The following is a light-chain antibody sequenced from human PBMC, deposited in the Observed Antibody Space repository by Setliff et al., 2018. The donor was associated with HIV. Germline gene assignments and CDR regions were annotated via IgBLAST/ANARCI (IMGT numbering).Light chain of an antibody. J-gene: IGKJ1*01. CDR2: AAS. CDR3: QQSYSTPWT. CDR1: QSISNY. V-gene: IGKV1-39*01. Sequence: DIQMTQSPSPVSASVGDRVTITCRASQSISNYFTWYQQKPHKAPQLLIFAASSLQSGVPSRFSGSGSGTDFTLTISSLQPEDFATYYCQQSYSTPWTFGQGTKVDIK.